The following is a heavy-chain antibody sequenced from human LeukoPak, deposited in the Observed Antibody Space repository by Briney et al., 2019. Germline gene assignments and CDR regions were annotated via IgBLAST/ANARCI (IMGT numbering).Heavy chain of an antibody. CDR1: GFTFSSYA. CDR3: AKKPGLAVAGTPFFDY. D-gene: IGHD6-19*01. Sequence: PGGSLRLSCAASGFTFSSYAMSWVRQAPGKGLEWVSAISGSGGSTYYADSVKGRFTISRDNSKNTLYLQMNSLRAEDTAVYYCAKKPGLAVAGTPFFDYWGQGTLVTVSS. V-gene: IGHV3-23*01. J-gene: IGHJ4*02. CDR2: ISGSGGST.